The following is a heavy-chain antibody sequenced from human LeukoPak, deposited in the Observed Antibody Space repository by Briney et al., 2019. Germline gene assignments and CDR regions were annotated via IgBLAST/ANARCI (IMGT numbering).Heavy chain of an antibody. CDR1: GFTFSTYS. CDR3: VRDTGGGDSVF. V-gene: IGHV3-21*01. CDR2: ITRDSDSL. D-gene: IGHD4-23*01. Sequence: GGSLTLSCVASGFTFSTYSMNWARQAPGKGLEWVSSITRDSDSLYYADSLKGRFTISRDNAKNSLYLQMSSLRAEDTAVYYCVRDTGGGDSVFWGQGTLVTVSS. J-gene: IGHJ4*02.